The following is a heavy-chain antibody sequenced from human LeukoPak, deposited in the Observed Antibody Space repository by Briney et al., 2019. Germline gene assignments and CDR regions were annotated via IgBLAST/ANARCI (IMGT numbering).Heavy chain of an antibody. V-gene: IGHV1-18*01. J-gene: IGHJ4*02. CDR3: ARVYYYDSSGYFDY. CDR1: GYTFTSYG. Sequence: GASVKVSCKASGYTFTSYGISWVRQAPGQGLEWMGWISAYNGNTNYAQKLQGRVTMTKDTSTSTAYMELRSLRSDDTAVYYCARVYYYDSSGYFDYWGQGTLVTVSS. D-gene: IGHD3-22*01. CDR2: ISAYNGNT.